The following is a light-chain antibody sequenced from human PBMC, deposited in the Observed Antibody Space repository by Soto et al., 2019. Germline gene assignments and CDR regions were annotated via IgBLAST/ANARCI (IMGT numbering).Light chain of an antibody. CDR1: SGSIAGYY. V-gene: IGLV6-57*04. CDR2: EDS. Sequence: NFMLTQPHSVSESPGKTVTISCTRSSGSIAGYYVQWYQQRPDSAPTTVIYEDSQRPSGVPDRFSGSKSGTSASLAISGLQSEDEADYYCAAWDDSLNAPYVFGTGTKLTVL. CDR3: AAWDDSLNAPYV. J-gene: IGLJ1*01.